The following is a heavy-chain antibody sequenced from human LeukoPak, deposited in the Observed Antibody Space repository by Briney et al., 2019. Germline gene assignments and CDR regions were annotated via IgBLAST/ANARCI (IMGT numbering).Heavy chain of an antibody. Sequence: GESLKISCKGSGYSFTSYWIGWVRQVPGKGLEWMGIIYPGDSDTRYSPSFQGQVTISADKSISTAYLQWSGLKASDTAMYYCARLVRYDFWSGYEYYFDYWGQGTLVTVSS. CDR1: GYSFTSYW. D-gene: IGHD3-3*01. J-gene: IGHJ4*02. CDR2: IYPGDSDT. CDR3: ARLVRYDFWSGYEYYFDY. V-gene: IGHV5-51*01.